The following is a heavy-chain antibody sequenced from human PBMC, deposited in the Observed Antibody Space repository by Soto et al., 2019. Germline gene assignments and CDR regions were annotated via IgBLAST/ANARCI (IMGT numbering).Heavy chain of an antibody. J-gene: IGHJ4*02. CDR2: VSYDGATA. V-gene: IGHV3-30*18. D-gene: IGHD1-26*01. CDR1: GFTFSSYG. Sequence: QGQLVESGGGVVQPGRSLRLSCAASGFTFSSYGMHWVRQAPGKGLEWVAVVSYDGATADYLDSVRGRFTISRDNSKNTVFLQMISLRSEDTAVYYCAKSKSGVGPYQLQSVFDYWGQGTLVTVSS. CDR3: AKSKSGVGPYQLQSVFDY.